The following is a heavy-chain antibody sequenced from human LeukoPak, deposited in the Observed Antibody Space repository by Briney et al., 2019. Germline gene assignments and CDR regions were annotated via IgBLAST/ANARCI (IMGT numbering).Heavy chain of an antibody. V-gene: IGHV1-69*13. CDR3: ANVKYYDILTGYYAPFDH. D-gene: IGHD3-9*01. Sequence: SVKVSCKASGGTFSSYAISWVRQAPGQGLEWMGGIIPIFGTANYAQKFQGRVTITADESTSTAYMGLSSLRSEDTAVYYCANVKYYDILTGYYAPFDHWGQGTLVTVSS. J-gene: IGHJ4*02. CDR1: GGTFSSYA. CDR2: IIPIFGTA.